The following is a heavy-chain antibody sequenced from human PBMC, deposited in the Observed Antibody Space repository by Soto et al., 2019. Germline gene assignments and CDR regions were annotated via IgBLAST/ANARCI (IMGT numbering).Heavy chain of an antibody. CDR3: ARGAFGVHASWVEP. CDR2: IIAYNGKT. D-gene: IGHD2-2*01. V-gene: IGHV1-18*01. Sequence: ASVKVSCKASGYTFTTYSIDWVRQAPGQGLEWMGWIIAYNGKTNYAQKFQGRVTMTTDTSTSTAYMELRSLRSDDTAVYFCARGAFGVHASWVEPWFQGTLVTVSS. CDR1: GYTFTTYS. J-gene: IGHJ5*02.